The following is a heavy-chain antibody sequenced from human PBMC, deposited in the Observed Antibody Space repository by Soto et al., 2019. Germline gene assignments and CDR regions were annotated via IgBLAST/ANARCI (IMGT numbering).Heavy chain of an antibody. Sequence: GGSLRLSCAASGFTFDDYTMHWVRQAPGKGLEWVSLISWDGGSTYYADSVKGRFTISRDNSKNSLYLQMNSLRTEDTALYYCAKDIGAPRGYYYYYGMDVWGQGTTVTVSS. J-gene: IGHJ6*02. V-gene: IGHV3-43*01. CDR1: GFTFDDYT. D-gene: IGHD3-10*01. CDR3: AKDIGAPRGYYYYYGMDV. CDR2: ISWDGGST.